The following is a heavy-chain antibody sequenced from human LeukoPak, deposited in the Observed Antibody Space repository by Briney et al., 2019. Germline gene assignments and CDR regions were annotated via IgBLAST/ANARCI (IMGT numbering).Heavy chain of an antibody. CDR1: GDSLTELS. D-gene: IGHD1-26*01. Sequence: GASVKVSCKISGDSLTELSMHWVRQAPGKGPEWMGGFDPENGEAIYAQKFHGRVTMTEDTSTDTVYMELSSLRSDDTAVYYCAGGGIYSLLDYWGQGTLVTVPS. CDR3: AGGGIYSLLDY. CDR2: FDPENGEA. J-gene: IGHJ4*02. V-gene: IGHV1-24*01.